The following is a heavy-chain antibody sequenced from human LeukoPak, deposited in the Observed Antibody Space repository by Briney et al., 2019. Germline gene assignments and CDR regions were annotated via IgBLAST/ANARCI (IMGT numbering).Heavy chain of an antibody. V-gene: IGHV1-2*06. CDR2: INPDRGGT. D-gene: IGHD3-16*02. J-gene: IGHJ3*02. Sequence: ASVKVSCTASGYTFTAYYMHWVRQAPGQGLEWMGRINPDRGGTNYAQKFQGRVTMTRDKSISPAYMELTSLRSDDTAVYYCARGPYDYVWGNYRYTGDAFDIWGHGTVVTVSS. CDR3: ARGPYDYVWGNYRYTGDAFDI. CDR1: GYTFTAYY.